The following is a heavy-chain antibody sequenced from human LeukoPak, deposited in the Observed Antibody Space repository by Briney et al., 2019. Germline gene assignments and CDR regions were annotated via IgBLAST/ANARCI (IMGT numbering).Heavy chain of an antibody. CDR1: GGTFSSYA. CDR2: IIPIFGTA. D-gene: IGHD1-26*01. J-gene: IGHJ4*02. Sequence: GSSVKVSCKASGGTFSSYAISWVRQAPGQGLEWMGGIIPIFGTANYAQKFQGRVTITTDESTSTAYMELSSLRSEDTAVYYCAREPIVGATTEFYFDYWGQGTLVTVPS. V-gene: IGHV1-69*05. CDR3: AREPIVGATTEFYFDY.